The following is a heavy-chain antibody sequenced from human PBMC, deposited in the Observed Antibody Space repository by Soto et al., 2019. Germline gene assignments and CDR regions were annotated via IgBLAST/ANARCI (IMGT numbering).Heavy chain of an antibody. CDR2: IIPIFGTA. Sequence: RASVKVSCKASGGTFSSYAISWVRQAPGQGLEWMGGIIPIFGTANYAQKFQGRVTITADESTSTAYMELSSLRSEDTAVYYCARGMNYYDSSGYYGWGLDAFDIWGQGTMVTVSS. J-gene: IGHJ3*02. D-gene: IGHD3-22*01. V-gene: IGHV1-69*13. CDR1: GGTFSSYA. CDR3: ARGMNYYDSSGYYGWGLDAFDI.